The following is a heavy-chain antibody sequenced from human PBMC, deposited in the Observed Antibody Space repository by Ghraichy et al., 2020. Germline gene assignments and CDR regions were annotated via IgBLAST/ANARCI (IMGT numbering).Heavy chain of an antibody. Sequence: LSLTCAASGFTFSSYSMNWVRQAPGKGLEWVSYISSSSSTIYYADSVKGRFTISRDNAKNSLYLQMNSLRAEDTAVYYCARKDFWSGYYTTGPFDYWGQGTLVTVSS. CDR1: GFTFSSYS. CDR3: ARKDFWSGYYTTGPFDY. D-gene: IGHD3-3*01. CDR2: ISSSSSTI. V-gene: IGHV3-48*01. J-gene: IGHJ4*02.